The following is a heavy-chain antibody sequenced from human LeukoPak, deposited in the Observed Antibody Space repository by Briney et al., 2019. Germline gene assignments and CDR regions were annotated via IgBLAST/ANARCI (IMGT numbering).Heavy chain of an antibody. CDR1: GGSISTYY. J-gene: IGHJ4*02. CDR2: IYYSGST. Sequence: SETLSLTCTVSGGSISTYYWTWIRQPPGKGLEWIGYIYYSGSTNYNPSLKSRVTISVDTSKKQFSLKLSSVTAADTAVYYCARDGLRYGDYGFDYWGQGTLVTVSS. D-gene: IGHD4-17*01. V-gene: IGHV4-59*01. CDR3: ARDGLRYGDYGFDY.